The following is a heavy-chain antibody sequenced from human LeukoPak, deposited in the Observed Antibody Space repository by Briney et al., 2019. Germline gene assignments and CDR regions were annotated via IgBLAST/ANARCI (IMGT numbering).Heavy chain of an antibody. CDR2: INPNSGGT. CDR1: GYTFTGYY. D-gene: IGHD5-18*01. CDR3: ANAARQLTAGDSLDI. J-gene: IGHJ3*02. Sequence: ASVKVSCKASGYTFTGYYMHWVRQAPGQGLEWMGWINPNSGGTNYAQKFQGRVTMTRDTSISTAYMELSRLRAEDTAVYYCANAARQLTAGDSLDIWGQGTMVTVSS. V-gene: IGHV1-2*02.